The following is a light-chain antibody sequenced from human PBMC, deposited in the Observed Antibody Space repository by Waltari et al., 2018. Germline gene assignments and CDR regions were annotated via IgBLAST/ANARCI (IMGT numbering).Light chain of an antibody. CDR2: AIS. J-gene: IGKJ2*01. Sequence: DIQMTQSPSSLSASVGDRVTITCRASQDISTSLAWYQQKPGKVPKVLIFAISTLQSGVPSRFSGSGSGTDFTLTISSLQPEDVATYYCQQSYSVPYTFGQGTKVEIK. V-gene: IGKV1-27*01. CDR1: QDISTS. CDR3: QQSYSVPYT.